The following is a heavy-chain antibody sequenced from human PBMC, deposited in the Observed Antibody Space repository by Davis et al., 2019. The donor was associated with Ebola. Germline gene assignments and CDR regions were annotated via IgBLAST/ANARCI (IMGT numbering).Heavy chain of an antibody. J-gene: IGHJ4*02. V-gene: IGHV3-48*03. Sequence: GGSLRLSCAASGFTFSSYEMNWVRQAPGKGLEWVSYISSSGSTIYYADSVKGRFTISRDNAKNSLYLQMNSLRAEDTAVYDCHLRASGGSFDYWGQGTLVTVSS. CDR1: GFTFSSYE. CDR2: ISSSGSTI. CDR3: HLRASGGSFDY. D-gene: IGHD2-15*01.